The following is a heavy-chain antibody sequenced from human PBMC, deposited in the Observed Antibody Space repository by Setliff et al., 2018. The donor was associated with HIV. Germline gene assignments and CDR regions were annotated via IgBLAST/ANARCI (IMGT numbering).Heavy chain of an antibody. Sequence: SETLSLTCAVSGGTFGLHYYTWIRQSPLRGLEWIGEINHSGGTRYNPSLESRVTMSLDSSRKQFSLRLISVTAADTAVYYCARQGPLWFGEPPGVWGKGTTVTVSS. CDR2: INHSGGT. CDR3: ARQGPLWFGEPPGV. CDR1: GGTFGLHY. D-gene: IGHD3-10*01. J-gene: IGHJ6*04. V-gene: IGHV4-34*01.